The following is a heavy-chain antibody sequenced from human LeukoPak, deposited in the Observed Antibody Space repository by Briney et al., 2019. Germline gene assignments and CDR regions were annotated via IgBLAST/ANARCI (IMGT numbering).Heavy chain of an antibody. CDR1: GFSFNTYA. D-gene: IGHD2-15*01. J-gene: IGHJ1*01. Sequence: GGSLRLSCAASGFSFNTYAMSWVRQAPGKGLEWVSAISNTGGSTYYADSVKGRFTISRDKSKNALSLQMNSLRAEDTAVYYCAQQVGYCSSGSCYFTYWGQGTLVTVSS. V-gene: IGHV3-23*01. CDR3: AQQVGYCSSGSCYFTY. CDR2: ISNTGGST.